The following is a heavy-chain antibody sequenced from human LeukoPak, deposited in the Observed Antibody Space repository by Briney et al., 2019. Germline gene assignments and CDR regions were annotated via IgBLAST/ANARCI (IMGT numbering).Heavy chain of an antibody. V-gene: IGHV4-39*01. Sequence: PSETLSLTCTVSGGSISSSSYYWGWIRQPPGKGLEWIGSIYYSGSTYYNPSLKSRVTISVDTSKNQFSLKLSSVTAADTAVYYCARLSYYYGSGSYVDPWGQGILVTVSS. D-gene: IGHD3-10*01. J-gene: IGHJ5*02. CDR1: GGSISSSSYY. CDR3: ARLSYYYGSGSYVDP. CDR2: IYYSGST.